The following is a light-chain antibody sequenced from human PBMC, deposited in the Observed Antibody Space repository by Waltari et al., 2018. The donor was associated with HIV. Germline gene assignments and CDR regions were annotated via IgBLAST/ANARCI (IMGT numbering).Light chain of an antibody. CDR1: QTVSSKY. V-gene: IGKV3-20*01. CDR3: QQYGDSPLYS. Sequence: EIVLTQSPGTLSLSPGERATLSCRASQTVSSKYLAWHQQKPGRAPRVVIYGASSRATGIPDRFSGSGSGTDFTLTISRLEPEDFAVYYCQQYGDSPLYSFDQGTKLEI. J-gene: IGKJ2*01. CDR2: GAS.